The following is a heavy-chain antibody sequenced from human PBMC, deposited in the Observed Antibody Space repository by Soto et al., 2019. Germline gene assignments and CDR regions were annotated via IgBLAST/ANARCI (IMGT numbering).Heavy chain of an antibody. CDR2: ISGSGGST. V-gene: IGHV3-23*01. CDR3: AKDTSYPLRFLEEYWYFDY. CDR1: GFTFSSYA. D-gene: IGHD3-3*01. J-gene: IGHJ4*02. Sequence: EVQLLESGGGLVQPGGSLRLSCAASGFTFSSYAMSWFRQAPGKGLEWVSAISGSGGSTYYAASVKGRFTTSRDNSKNTLYLHMSSLRAEYTAVYYCAKDTSYPLRFLEEYWYFDYRVQGTLVIVSS.